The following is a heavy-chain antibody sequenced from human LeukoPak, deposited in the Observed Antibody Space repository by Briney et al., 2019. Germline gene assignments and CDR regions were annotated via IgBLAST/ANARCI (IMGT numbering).Heavy chain of an antibody. CDR3: AKDVGATEDY. D-gene: IGHD1-26*01. CDR2: IWYDGSNK. V-gene: IGHV3-33*06. J-gene: IGHJ4*02. Sequence: GGSLRLSCAASGFTFSSYGMHWVRQASGKGLEWVAVIWYDGSNKYYADSVKGRFTIFRDNSKNTLYLQMNSLRAEDTAVYYCAKDVGATEDYWGQGTLVTVSS. CDR1: GFTFSSYG.